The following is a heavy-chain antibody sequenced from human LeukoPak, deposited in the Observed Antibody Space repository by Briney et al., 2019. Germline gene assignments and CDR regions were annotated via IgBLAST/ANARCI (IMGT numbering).Heavy chain of an antibody. CDR3: ARGRYLTDY. Sequence: GGSLRLSCAASGFTFSSNSMNWVRQAPGKGLEWLSYITSGSNTIYYADSVKGRFTVSRDNAKNSLYLQMNSLRDEDTAVYYCARGRYLTDYWGQGTPVTVSS. CDR2: ITSGSNTI. CDR1: GFTFSSNS. V-gene: IGHV3-48*02. D-gene: IGHD1-20*01. J-gene: IGHJ4*02.